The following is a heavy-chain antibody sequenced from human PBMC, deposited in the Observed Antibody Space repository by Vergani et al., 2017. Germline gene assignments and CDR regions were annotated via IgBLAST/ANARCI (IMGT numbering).Heavy chain of an antibody. Sequence: EVELVQSGPEMRKPGESLKISCKGSEYIFGNYLIGWVRQTPGKGLEWMGIMYPAESDTRYSPSFLRQVTIPADKSIRTAFLQWAGLNASDTALYCCETQTSCADAWGGGTLVAVAS. CDR3: ETQTSCADA. D-gene: IGHD1-1*01. CDR1: EYIFGNYL. CDR2: MYPAESDT. V-gene: IGHV5-51*01. J-gene: IGHJ5*02.